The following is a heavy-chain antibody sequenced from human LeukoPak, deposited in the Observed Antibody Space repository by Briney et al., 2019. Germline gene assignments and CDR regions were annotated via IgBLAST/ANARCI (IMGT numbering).Heavy chain of an antibody. Sequence: GASVKVSCKASGGTFSSYAISWVRQAPGQGLEWMGGIIPIFGTANYAQKFQGRVTITADKSTITAYMELSSLRSEDTAVYYCARGSRIAVAGTDYWGQGTLVTVSS. CDR1: GGTFSSYA. D-gene: IGHD6-19*01. V-gene: IGHV1-69*06. J-gene: IGHJ4*02. CDR3: ARGSRIAVAGTDY. CDR2: IIPIFGTA.